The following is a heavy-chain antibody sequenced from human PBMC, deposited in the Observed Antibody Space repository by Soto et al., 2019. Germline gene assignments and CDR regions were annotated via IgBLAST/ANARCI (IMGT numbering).Heavy chain of an antibody. D-gene: IGHD4-4*01. V-gene: IGHV3-23*01. J-gene: IGHJ4*02. CDR2: IGGSGGNT. CDR3: ARVASDCINSADH. Sequence: EVQLLESGGGLVQPGGSLRLSCAASGFIFNAYAMTWVRQAPGKGLEWVSAIGGSGGNTYYAASVKGRFTISRDNSKDTVDLEMNRLRVDDTAVYFCARVASDCINSADHWGQGILVTVSS. CDR1: GFIFNAYA.